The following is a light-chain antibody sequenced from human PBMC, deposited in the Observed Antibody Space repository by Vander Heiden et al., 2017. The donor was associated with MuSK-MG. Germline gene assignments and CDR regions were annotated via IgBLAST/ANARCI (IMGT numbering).Light chain of an antibody. J-gene: IGKJ5*01. CDR2: AAS. V-gene: IGKV1-39*01. Sequence: DIQMTQSPSSLSASVGDRVTITCRASQSISSYLNWYQQKPGKAPKLLIYAASSLQSGVPSRFSGSGYGTDFTLTISSLQPEDFATCYCQQSDSTPTITFGQGTRLEIK. CDR3: QQSDSTPTIT. CDR1: QSISSY.